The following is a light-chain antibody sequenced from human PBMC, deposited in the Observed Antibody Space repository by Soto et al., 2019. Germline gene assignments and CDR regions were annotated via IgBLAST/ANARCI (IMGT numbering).Light chain of an antibody. Sequence: QSALTQPASVSGSPGQSITISCTGTSSDVGAYNYVSWYQQHPGKAPKLMIYAVSNRPSGVSNRFSGSKSGNTASLTISGLQAEDEADYYCSSYTRSSAPSVFGNGTKVTVL. V-gene: IGLV2-14*01. CDR1: SSDVGAYNY. CDR3: SSYTRSSAPSV. CDR2: AVS. J-gene: IGLJ1*01.